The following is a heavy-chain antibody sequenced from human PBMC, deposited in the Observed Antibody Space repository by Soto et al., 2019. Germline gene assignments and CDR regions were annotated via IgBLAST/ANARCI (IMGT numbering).Heavy chain of an antibody. J-gene: IGHJ6*02. V-gene: IGHV4-31*03. D-gene: IGHD4-4*01. CDR2: IYYSGST. CDR3: ARHSSNSPYYYYRMDV. CDR1: GGSISSGGYY. Sequence: PSETLSLTCTVSGGSISSGGYYWSWIRQHPGKGLEWIGYIYYSGSTYYNPSLKSRVTISVDTSKNQFSLKLSSVTAADTAVYYCARHSSNSPYYYYRMDVWGQGTTVTVSS.